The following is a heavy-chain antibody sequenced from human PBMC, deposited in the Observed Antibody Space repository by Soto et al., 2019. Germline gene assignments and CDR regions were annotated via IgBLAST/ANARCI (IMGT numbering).Heavy chain of an antibody. CDR3: ARGRYTNLVYYLDY. CDR1: GASISSAY. J-gene: IGHJ4*02. D-gene: IGHD2-2*02. CDR2: VYDSGST. Sequence: TLSLTCSVSGASISSAYWTWIRQTPGKGLEWIASVYDSGSTYYNPSLTSRVTVSVDTSKTQISLKVASVTAADTAIYSCARGRYTNLVYYLDYWGPGTLVTVSS. V-gene: IGHV4-59*01.